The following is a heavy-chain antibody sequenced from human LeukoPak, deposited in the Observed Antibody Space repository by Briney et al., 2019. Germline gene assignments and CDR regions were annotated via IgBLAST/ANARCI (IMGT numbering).Heavy chain of an antibody. J-gene: IGHJ4*02. V-gene: IGHV4-61*02. Sequence: PSQTLSLTCTVSGGSISSGSYYWSWIRQPAGKGLEWIGRIYTSGSTNYNPSLKSRVTISVDTSKNQFSLKLSSVTAADTAVYYCASLDYYGSGSYGDYWGQGTLVTVSS. CDR3: ASLDYYGSGSYGDY. CDR1: GGSISSGSYY. CDR2: IYTSGST. D-gene: IGHD3-10*01.